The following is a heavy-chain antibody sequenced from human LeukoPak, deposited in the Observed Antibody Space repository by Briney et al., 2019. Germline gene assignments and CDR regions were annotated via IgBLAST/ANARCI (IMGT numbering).Heavy chain of an antibody. CDR3: TSLRDSSGYYYEGDAFDI. Sequence: PGGSLRLSCAASGFTFSSYSMSWVRQAPGKGLEWVGFIRSKAYGGTTKYAASVKGRFTISRDDSKSIAYLQMNSLKTEDTAVYYCTSLRDSSGYYYEGDAFDIWGQGTMVTVSS. CDR2: IRSKAYGGTT. J-gene: IGHJ3*02. V-gene: IGHV3-49*04. CDR1: GFTFSSYS. D-gene: IGHD3-22*01.